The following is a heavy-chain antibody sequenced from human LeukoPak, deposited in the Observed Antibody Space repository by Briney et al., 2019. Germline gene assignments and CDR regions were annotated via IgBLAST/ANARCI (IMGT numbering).Heavy chain of an antibody. D-gene: IGHD3-10*01. CDR2: IYTSGST. Sequence: SETLSLTCTVSGGSNSSYYWSWIRQPAGKGLEWIGRIYTSGSTNYNPSLKSRVTMSVDTSKNQFSLKLSSVTAADTAVYYCACEYYYYGSGSYYVPFQADAFDIWDQGTMVTVSS. V-gene: IGHV4-4*07. CDR3: ACEYYYYGSGSYYVPFQADAFDI. CDR1: GGSNSSYY. J-gene: IGHJ3*02.